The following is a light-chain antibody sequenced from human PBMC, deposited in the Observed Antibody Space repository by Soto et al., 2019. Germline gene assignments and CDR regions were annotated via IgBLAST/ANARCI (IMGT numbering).Light chain of an antibody. Sequence: DIQMTQPPSSLSASFGDRVTITCRASQHISTWLTWYQQKPGKAPKLLIYAASTLQSGVPSRFSGSGSGTDFTLTISGLQPEDLATYYCQQANSFPGTFGGGTIVDI. CDR2: AAS. V-gene: IGKV1-12*01. CDR3: QQANSFPGT. J-gene: IGKJ4*01. CDR1: QHISTW.